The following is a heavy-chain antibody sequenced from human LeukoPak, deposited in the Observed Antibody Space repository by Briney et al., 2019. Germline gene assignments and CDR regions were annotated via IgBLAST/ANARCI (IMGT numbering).Heavy chain of an antibody. V-gene: IGHV1-69*13. CDR2: IIPIFGTA. Sequence: ASVKVSCKASGGTFSSYAISWARQAPGQGLEWMGGIIPIFGTANYAQKFQGRVTITADESTSTAYMELSSLRSEDTAVYYCKRHGDYASGDYWGQGTLVTVSS. CDR1: GGTFSSYA. D-gene: IGHD4-17*01. CDR3: KRHGDYASGDY. J-gene: IGHJ4*02.